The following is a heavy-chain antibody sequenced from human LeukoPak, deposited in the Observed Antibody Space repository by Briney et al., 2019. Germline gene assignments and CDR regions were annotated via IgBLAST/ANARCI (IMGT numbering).Heavy chain of an antibody. CDR1: GGSISSYY. J-gene: IGHJ4*02. Sequence: AETLSLTCPVPGGSISSYYSGWIRQPPGNGLEWIGYIYYSGSTNYNPSLKSRVTISVDTSKNQFSLKLSSVTPADTAVYYCARVRWYSSGWLDVGFDYWGQGTLVTVSS. V-gene: IGHV4-59*01. CDR2: IYYSGST. CDR3: ARVRWYSSGWLDVGFDY. D-gene: IGHD6-19*01.